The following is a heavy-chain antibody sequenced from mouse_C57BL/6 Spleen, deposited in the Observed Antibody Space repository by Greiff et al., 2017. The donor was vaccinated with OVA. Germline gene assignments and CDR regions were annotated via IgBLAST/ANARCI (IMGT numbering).Heavy chain of an antibody. CDR2: IYPGSGNT. V-gene: IGHV1-66*01. Sequence: VQLKQPGPELVKPGASVKISCKASGYSFTSYYIHWVKQRPGQGLEWIGWIYPGSGNTKYNEKFKGKATLTADTSSSTAYMQLSSLTSEDSAVYYCAREGNRKADFDYWGQGTTLTVSS. J-gene: IGHJ2*01. CDR3: AREGNRKADFDY. CDR1: GYSFTSYY. D-gene: IGHD1-3*01.